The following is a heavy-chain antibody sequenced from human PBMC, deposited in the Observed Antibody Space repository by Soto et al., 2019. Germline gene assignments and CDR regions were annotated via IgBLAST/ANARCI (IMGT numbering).Heavy chain of an antibody. CDR1: GFTFSSYA. CDR2: ISGSGGST. D-gene: IGHD1-20*01. CDR3: AKGPYNWNGYYFDY. J-gene: IGHJ4*02. Sequence: GGPLRLSCAASGFTFSSYAMNWVRKAPGKGLEWVSAISGSGGSTYYADYVKGRFTISRDNSRNTLYLQMNSLRAEDTAVYYCAKGPYNWNGYYFDYWGQGTLVTVSS. V-gene: IGHV3-23*01.